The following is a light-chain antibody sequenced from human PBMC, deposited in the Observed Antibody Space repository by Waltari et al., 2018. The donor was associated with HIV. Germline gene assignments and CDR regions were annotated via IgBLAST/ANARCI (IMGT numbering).Light chain of an antibody. CDR2: EDS. V-gene: IGLV3-10*01. Sequence: SYELTQPPSVSVSPGHTARITCSGAALPKKYAYWYQQKSGQAPVLVIYEDSKRPSGIPERFSGSSSGTMATLTISGAQVEDEADYYCYSTDSSDWVLGGGTKLTVL. CDR3: YSTDSSDWV. J-gene: IGLJ3*02. CDR1: ALPKKY.